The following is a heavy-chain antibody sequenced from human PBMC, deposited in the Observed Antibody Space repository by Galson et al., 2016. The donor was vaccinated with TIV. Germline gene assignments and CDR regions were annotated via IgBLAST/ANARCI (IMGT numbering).Heavy chain of an antibody. J-gene: IGHJ4*02. CDR2: FNPDSGAT. Sequence: SLKVSCKASGYIFINYYIHWVRQAPGQGLEWLGWFNPDSGATQYAQKFQGRVTMTRDTSISTAYMELRRLISDGTAVYYCARVNWARAFDYWGQGTQVTVSS. D-gene: IGHD7-27*01. CDR3: ARVNWARAFDY. V-gene: IGHV1-2*02. CDR1: GYIFINYY.